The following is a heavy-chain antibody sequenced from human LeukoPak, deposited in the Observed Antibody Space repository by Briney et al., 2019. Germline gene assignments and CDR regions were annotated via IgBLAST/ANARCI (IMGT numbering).Heavy chain of an antibody. J-gene: IGHJ2*01. CDR1: GGSFSGYI. Sequence: SETLSLTCAVYGGSFSGYIWGWIRRPPGQGLEWIAEISHSGSTTYSPSLKSRVTISLDTAKNQFSLQLNSVTAADTAVYYCARVAKCSSTCRGKYWYFDLWGRGTLVTVSS. CDR3: ARVAKCSSTCRGKYWYFDL. D-gene: IGHD2-2*01. V-gene: IGHV4-34*01. CDR2: ISHSGST.